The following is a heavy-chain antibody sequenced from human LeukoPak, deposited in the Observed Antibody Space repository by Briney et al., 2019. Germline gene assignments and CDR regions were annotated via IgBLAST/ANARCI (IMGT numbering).Heavy chain of an antibody. Sequence: GGSLRLSCAASGFTFSDYYMSWIRQAPGKGLEWVSSISSSSSYIYYADSVKGRFTISRDNAKNSLYLQMNSLRAEDTAVYYCARDLDHVLRFSEWSEGATMDVWGKGTTVTVSS. V-gene: IGHV3-11*06. CDR2: ISSSSSYI. CDR1: GFTFSDYY. CDR3: ARDLDHVLRFSEWSEGATMDV. D-gene: IGHD3-3*01. J-gene: IGHJ6*04.